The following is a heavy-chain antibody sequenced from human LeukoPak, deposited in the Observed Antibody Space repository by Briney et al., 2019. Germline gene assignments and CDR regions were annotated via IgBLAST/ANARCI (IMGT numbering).Heavy chain of an antibody. D-gene: IGHD6-13*01. CDR2: INEDGSAK. CDR3: GRVIAGAIDY. V-gene: IGHV3-7*01. J-gene: IGHJ4*02. CDR1: GFTFSRYW. Sequence: GSLRLSCAAAGFTFSRYWMTWVRQAPGKGLEWVANINEDGSAKFHADSVKGRFTISRENAKSSLYLQMNSLRAEDTAVYYCGRVIAGAIDYWGQGTLVTVSS.